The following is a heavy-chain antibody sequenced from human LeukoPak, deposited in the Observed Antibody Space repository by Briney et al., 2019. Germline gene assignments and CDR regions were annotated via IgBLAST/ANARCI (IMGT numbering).Heavy chain of an antibody. Sequence: SETLSLTCAVYGGSFSGYYWSWIRQPPGKGLEWIGEINHSGSTNYNPSLKSRVTISVDTSKNQFSLKLSSVTAADTAVYYCARHHYLAGYINWFDPWGQGTLVTVSS. D-gene: IGHD6-13*01. J-gene: IGHJ5*02. CDR2: INHSGST. CDR1: GGSFSGYY. CDR3: ARHHYLAGYINWFDP. V-gene: IGHV4-34*01.